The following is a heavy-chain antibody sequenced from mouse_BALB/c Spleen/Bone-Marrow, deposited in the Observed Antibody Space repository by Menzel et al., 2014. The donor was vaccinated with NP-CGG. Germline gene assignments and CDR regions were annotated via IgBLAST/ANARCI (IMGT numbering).Heavy chain of an antibody. J-gene: IGHJ3*01. D-gene: IGHD2-14*01. V-gene: IGHV1S127*01. CDR2: IDPSDNYT. CDR3: TNLGTY. CDR1: GYTFTSYW. Sequence: QVQLQQPGAELAKPGASVKMSCKASGYTFTSYWMHWVQQRPGQGLEWIGAIDPSDNYTHYNQEFKGKATLTVDTSSSTAYMQLSSLTSEDSAVYYCTNLGTYWGQGTLVTVSA.